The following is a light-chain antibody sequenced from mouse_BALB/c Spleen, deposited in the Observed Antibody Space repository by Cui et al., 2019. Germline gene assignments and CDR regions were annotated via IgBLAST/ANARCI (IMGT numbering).Light chain of an antibody. CDR1: QNVRTA. V-gene: IGKV6-14*01. CDR2: LAS. Sequence: DTVMTQSQKFMSTSVGDRVSITCKASQNVRTAVAWYQQKPGQSPKALIYLASNRHTGVPDRFTGSGSGTDFTLTISNVQSEDLADYFCLQHWNYPLTFGSGTKLEIK. CDR3: LQHWNYPLT. J-gene: IGKJ4*01.